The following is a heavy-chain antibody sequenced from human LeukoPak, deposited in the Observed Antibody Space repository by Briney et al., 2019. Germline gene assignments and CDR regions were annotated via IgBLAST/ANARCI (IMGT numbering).Heavy chain of an antibody. D-gene: IGHD3-3*01. V-gene: IGHV1-69*13. J-gene: IGHJ4*02. Sequence: SVKVSCKASGGTFSSYAISWVRQAPGQGLEWMGGIIPIFGTANYAQKFQGRVTITADESTSTAYMELSSLRSEDTAMYYCARHPRITIFGVGPPYYFDYWGQGTLVTVSS. CDR1: GGTFSSYA. CDR2: IIPIFGTA. CDR3: ARHPRITIFGVGPPYYFDY.